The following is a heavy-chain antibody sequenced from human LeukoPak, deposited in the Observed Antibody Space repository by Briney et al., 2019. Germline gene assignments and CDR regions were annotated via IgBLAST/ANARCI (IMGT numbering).Heavy chain of an antibody. Sequence: ASVKVSCKASGGTFSSYAISWVRQAPGQGLEWMGRITPILGIANYAQKFQGRVTITADKSTSTAYMELSSLRSEDTAVYYCARTPSGYSYGYDYWGQGTLVTASS. V-gene: IGHV1-69*04. CDR3: ARTPSGYSYGYDY. CDR1: GGTFSSYA. D-gene: IGHD5-18*01. J-gene: IGHJ4*02. CDR2: ITPILGIA.